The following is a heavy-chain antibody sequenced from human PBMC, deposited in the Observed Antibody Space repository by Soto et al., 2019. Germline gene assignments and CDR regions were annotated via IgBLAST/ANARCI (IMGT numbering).Heavy chain of an antibody. V-gene: IGHV3-30-3*01. CDR3: ARDIALPGIPWFDP. CDR1: GFTFSSFS. Sequence: GGSLRLSCAASGFTFSSFSMHWVRQAPGKGLEWVAVISYDGSNKYYVDSVKGRFTISRDNSKNTLYLQMNSLRAEDTAVYYCARDIALPGIPWFDPFGQGTLVTFSS. D-gene: IGHD6-13*01. CDR2: ISYDGSNK. J-gene: IGHJ5*02.